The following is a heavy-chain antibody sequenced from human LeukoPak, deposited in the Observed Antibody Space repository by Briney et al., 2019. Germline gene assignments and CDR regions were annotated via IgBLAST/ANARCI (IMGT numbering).Heavy chain of an antibody. CDR2: IYYTGST. D-gene: IGHD5-12*01. J-gene: IGHJ4*02. CDR1: GASISPYY. V-gene: IGHV4-59*01. CDR3: ARGTKTGNTGYDWSY. Sequence: PSETLSLTCSVSGASISPYYWTWIRQPPGRGLEWIGYIYYTGSTTYNSSLKSRVTMSVDTATNQFTLELSSVTAADTAVYYCARGTKTGNTGYDWSYWGQGSVVTVSS.